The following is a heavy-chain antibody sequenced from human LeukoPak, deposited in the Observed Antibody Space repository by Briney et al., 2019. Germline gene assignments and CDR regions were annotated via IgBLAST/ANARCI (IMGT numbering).Heavy chain of an antibody. CDR2: LHSDGRI. J-gene: IGHJ4*02. CDR3: ATPERSDTSGYYY. Sequence: PGGSLRLSCAASGLTFSSYWMSWVRQAPGKGLEWVAVLHSDGRIHYAASVKGRFTISRDNSKNTLYLEMNSLRAEDMAVYYCATPERSDTSGYYYWGQGTLVTVSS. D-gene: IGHD3-22*01. CDR1: GLTFSSYW. V-gene: IGHV3-53*01.